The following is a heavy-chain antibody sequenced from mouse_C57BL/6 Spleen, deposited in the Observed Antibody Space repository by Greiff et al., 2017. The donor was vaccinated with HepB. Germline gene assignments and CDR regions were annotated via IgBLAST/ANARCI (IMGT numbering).Heavy chain of an antibody. CDR2: IDPSDSYT. Sequence: QVQLQQPGAELVKPGASVKLSCKASGYTFTSYWMQWVKQRPGQGLEWIGEIDPSDSYTNYNQKFKGKATLTVDTSSSTAYMQLSSLTSEDSAVDYCARLRYYGSSAGYFDVWGTGTTVTVSS. CDR1: GYTFTSYW. CDR3: ARLRYYGSSAGYFDV. V-gene: IGHV1-50*01. D-gene: IGHD1-1*01. J-gene: IGHJ1*03.